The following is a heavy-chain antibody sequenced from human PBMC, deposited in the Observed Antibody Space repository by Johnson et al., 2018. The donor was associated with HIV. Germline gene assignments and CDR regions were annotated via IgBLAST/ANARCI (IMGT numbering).Heavy chain of an antibody. CDR1: GFIFSNAG. D-gene: IGHD1-7*01. CDR3: AKEEAWKLELRGGDAFDI. CDR2: IKNRVDGGTT. Sequence: VQLVESGGGLVKPGVSLRLSCVASGFIFSNAGMSWVRQAPGRGLEWVGLIKNRVDGGTTHYAAPVRGRFTISRDDTKNTLYLHMNSLRAGDTAVYYCAKEEAWKLELRGGDAFDIWGQGTMVSVSS. J-gene: IGHJ3*02. V-gene: IGHV3-15*01.